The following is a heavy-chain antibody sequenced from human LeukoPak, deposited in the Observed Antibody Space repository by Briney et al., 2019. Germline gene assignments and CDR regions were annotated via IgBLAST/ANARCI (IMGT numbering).Heavy chain of an antibody. CDR3: ARDSHSGSYYRLDY. CDR1: GFIVSSNY. D-gene: IGHD1-26*01. Sequence: QPGGSLRLSCAASGFIVSSNYMSWVRQAPGKGLEWVAVIYSGGSTYYADSVKGRFTISRDNSKNTLYLQMNSLRSEDTAVYYCARDSHSGSYYRLDYWGQGTLVTVSS. J-gene: IGHJ4*02. CDR2: IYSGGST. V-gene: IGHV3-53*01.